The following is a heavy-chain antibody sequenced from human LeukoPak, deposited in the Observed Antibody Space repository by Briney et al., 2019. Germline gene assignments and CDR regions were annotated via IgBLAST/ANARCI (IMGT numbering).Heavy chain of an antibody. Sequence: PSQTLSLTCTVSAVSISSAGYWSWIRQYPGKGLEWIDYIYFSGSTYYNPSLKSRVTISVDTSKNHFSLKLSSVTAADTAVYYCARVPPDYGDYVRAFDIWGQGTKVTVSS. CDR1: AVSISSAGY. CDR2: IYFSGST. V-gene: IGHV4-31*03. D-gene: IGHD4-17*01. J-gene: IGHJ3*02. CDR3: ARVPPDYGDYVRAFDI.